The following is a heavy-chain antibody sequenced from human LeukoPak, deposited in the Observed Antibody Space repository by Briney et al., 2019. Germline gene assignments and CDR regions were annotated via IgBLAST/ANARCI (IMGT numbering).Heavy chain of an antibody. Sequence: ASVKVSCKASGYTFTGYCMHWVRQAPGQGLEWMGWINPNSGGTNYAQKFQGRVTMTRDTSISTAYMELSRLRSDDTAVYYCARGVPLLGYCSSTSCTQFDYWGQGTLVTVSS. CDR1: GYTFTGYC. CDR2: INPNSGGT. D-gene: IGHD2-2*01. J-gene: IGHJ4*02. V-gene: IGHV1-2*02. CDR3: ARGVPLLGYCSSTSCTQFDY.